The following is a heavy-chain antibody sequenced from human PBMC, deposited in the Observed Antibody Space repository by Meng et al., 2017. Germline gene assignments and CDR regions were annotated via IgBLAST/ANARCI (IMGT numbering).Heavy chain of an antibody. CDR3: ARGLRITMVRGVKGWFDP. CDR1: GGSFSGYY. D-gene: IGHD3-10*01. CDR2: INHSGST. V-gene: IGHV4-34*01. J-gene: IGHJ5*02. Sequence: QGELQQWVAGLLKPSGTLSLTCAVYGGSFSGYYWSWIRQPPGKGLEWIGEINHSGSTNYNPSLKSRVTISVDTSKNQFSLKLSSVTAADTAVYYCARGLRITMVRGVKGWFDPWGQGTLVTVSS.